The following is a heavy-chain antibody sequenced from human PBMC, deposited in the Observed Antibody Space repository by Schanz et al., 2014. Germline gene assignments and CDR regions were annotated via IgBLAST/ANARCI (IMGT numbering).Heavy chain of an antibody. Sequence: VQLVESGGGVVQPGRSLRLACAASGFNFNTYAMSWVRQAPGKGLEWVSGLTEGGGGTYYTDAVKGRFTISRDSSKITLYLQVNSLRAEDTAVYYCAKHVRSLTGNDYWGQGTLVTVSS. CDR2: LTEGGGGT. CDR1: GFNFNTYA. J-gene: IGHJ4*02. D-gene: IGHD3-9*01. V-gene: IGHV3-23*04. CDR3: AKHVRSLTGNDY.